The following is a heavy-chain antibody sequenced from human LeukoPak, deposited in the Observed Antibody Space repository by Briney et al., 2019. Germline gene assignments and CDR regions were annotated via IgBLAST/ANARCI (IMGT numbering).Heavy chain of an antibody. CDR2: IRSKVYGGAT. Sequence: PGGSLRLSCSSSGFTFGDFGMSWFRQAPGKGPEWVGFIRSKVYGGATEYAASVKGRFIISRDDSKSIAYLQMNSLETEDTAVYYCSRSWRVLCTGACYSFDYWGQGTLVTVSS. CDR1: GFTFGDFG. V-gene: IGHV3-49*03. J-gene: IGHJ4*02. CDR3: SRSWRVLCTGACYSFDY. D-gene: IGHD2-8*02.